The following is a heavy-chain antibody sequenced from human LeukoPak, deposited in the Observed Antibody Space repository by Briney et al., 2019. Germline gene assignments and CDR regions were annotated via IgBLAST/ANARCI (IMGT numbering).Heavy chain of an antibody. D-gene: IGHD1-1*01. CDR1: GFTFNNYW. CDR3: VRDLSPVSDRNVWYDALDI. Sequence: GGSLRLSCEASGFTFNNYWMHWVRQAPGKGLVWVSRIDIDGSPTNYADSVKGRFTISRDNAKNSLYLQLNSLRAEDTAIYYCVRDLSPVSDRNVWYDALDIWGQGTMVTVSS. V-gene: IGHV3-74*01. J-gene: IGHJ3*02. CDR2: IDIDGSPT.